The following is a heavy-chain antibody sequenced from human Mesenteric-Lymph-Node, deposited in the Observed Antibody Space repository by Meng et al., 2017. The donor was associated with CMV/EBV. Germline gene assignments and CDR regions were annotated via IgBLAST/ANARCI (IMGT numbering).Heavy chain of an antibody. V-gene: IGHV2-5*01. CDR2: IYWNDDK. D-gene: IGHD6-19*01. CDR3: AHMGQWLGDDAFDI. Sequence: SGPTLVKPTQTLTLTCTFSGFPLSTSGVGVGWIRQPPGKALEWLALIYWNDDKRYSPSLKSRLTITKDTSKNQVVLTMTNMDPVDTATYYCAHMGQWLGDDAFDIWGQGTMVTVSS. J-gene: IGHJ3*02. CDR1: GFPLSTSGVG.